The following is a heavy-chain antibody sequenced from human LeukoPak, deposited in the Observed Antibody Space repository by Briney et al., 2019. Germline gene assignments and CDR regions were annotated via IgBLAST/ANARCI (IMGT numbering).Heavy chain of an antibody. J-gene: IGHJ1*01. CDR3: ARDSSHITMIGYIQH. V-gene: IGHV3-7*01. CDR1: GFTFSNYW. D-gene: IGHD3-22*01. CDR2: IKQDGSEK. Sequence: AGGSLRLSCAASGFTFSNYWMSWVRQAPGKGLEWVANIKQDGSEKYYVDSVKGRFTISRDNAKNSLYLQMNSLRAEDTAVYYCARDSSHITMIGYIQHWGQGTLVTVSS.